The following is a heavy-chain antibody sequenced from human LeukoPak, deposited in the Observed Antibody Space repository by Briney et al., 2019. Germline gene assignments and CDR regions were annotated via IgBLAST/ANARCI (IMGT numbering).Heavy chain of an antibody. CDR1: GFTFSSYS. CDR3: ARETDTAMVFDYYYYGMDV. D-gene: IGHD5-18*01. V-gene: IGHV3-48*01. J-gene: IGHJ6*02. CDR2: ISSSSSII. Sequence: GGSLRLSCAASGFTFSSYSMNWVRQAPGKGLEWVSYISSSSSIIYYADSVKGRFTISRDNAKNSLYLQMNSLRAEDTAVYYCARETDTAMVFDYYYYGMDVWGQGTTVTVSS.